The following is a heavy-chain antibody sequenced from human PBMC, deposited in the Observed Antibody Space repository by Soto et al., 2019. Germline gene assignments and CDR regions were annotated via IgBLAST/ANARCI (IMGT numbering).Heavy chain of an antibody. CDR1: GFTFSSYA. CDR3: ARDYGRITMVRGVMNYYYYGMDV. J-gene: IGHJ6*02. Sequence: GGSLRLSCAASGFTFSSYAMHWVCQAPGKGLEWVAVISYDGSNKYYADSVKGRFTISRDNSKNTLYLQMNSLRGEDTAVYYCARDYGRITMVRGVMNYYYYGMDVWGQGTTVTVSS. CDR2: ISYDGSNK. D-gene: IGHD3-10*01. V-gene: IGHV3-30-3*01.